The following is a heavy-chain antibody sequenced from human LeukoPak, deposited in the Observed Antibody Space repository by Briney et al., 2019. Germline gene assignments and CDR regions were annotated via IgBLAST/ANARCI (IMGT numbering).Heavy chain of an antibody. Sequence: SETLSLTCTVSGGSISSSSYYWGWIRQPPGKGLEWIGSIYYSGSTNYNPSLKSRVTISVDTSKNQFSLKLSSVTAADTAVYYCAREYGGIAVAFDYWGQGTLVTVSS. CDR3: AREYGGIAVAFDY. V-gene: IGHV4-39*07. J-gene: IGHJ4*02. CDR2: IYYSGST. D-gene: IGHD6-19*01. CDR1: GGSISSSSYY.